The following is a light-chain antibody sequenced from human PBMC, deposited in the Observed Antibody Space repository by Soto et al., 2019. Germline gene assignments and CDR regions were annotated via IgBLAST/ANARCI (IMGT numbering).Light chain of an antibody. J-gene: IGKJ5*01. CDR1: QNINNY. Sequence: DMQXXXXRXALXAXVVDRXXMTFQASQNINNYLNWYQQKPGRAPKLLIYDASNLEAGVPSRFRGSGSGTDFTFTISRLQPEDIATYYCQQYENLPTFGQGTRLEIK. CDR2: DAS. CDR3: QQYENLPT. V-gene: IGKV1-33*01.